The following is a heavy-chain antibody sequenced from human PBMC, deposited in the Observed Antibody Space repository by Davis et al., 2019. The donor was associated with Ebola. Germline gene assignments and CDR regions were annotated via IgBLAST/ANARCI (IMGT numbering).Heavy chain of an antibody. CDR1: GGSFNSYG. V-gene: IGHV1-69*04. J-gene: IGHJ6*02. D-gene: IGHD5-24*01. CDR3: AVKRKDGYNRGWNMDV. CDR2: IIPILGIV. Sequence: SVKVSCKASGGSFNSYGLSWVRQTPGQGLEWMGRIIPILGIVNYAQKFLGRVTISVDKSTSTAYMELSSLRSEDTAVYYCAVKRKDGYNRGWNMDVWGQGTTVSVSS.